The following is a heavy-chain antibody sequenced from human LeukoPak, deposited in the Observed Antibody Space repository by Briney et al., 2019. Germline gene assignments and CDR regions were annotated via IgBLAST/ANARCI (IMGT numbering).Heavy chain of an antibody. CDR2: INPNSGGT. CDR1: GYTFTGYY. Sequence: ASVKVSCKASGYTFTGYYMHWVRPAPGQGLAWMGWINPNSGGTNYAQKFQGRVTMTRDTSISTAYMELSRLRSDDTAVYYCASYKRRIVGATKFHYYYGMDVWGQGTTVTVSS. D-gene: IGHD1-26*01. CDR3: ASYKRRIVGATKFHYYYGMDV. J-gene: IGHJ6*02. V-gene: IGHV1-2*02.